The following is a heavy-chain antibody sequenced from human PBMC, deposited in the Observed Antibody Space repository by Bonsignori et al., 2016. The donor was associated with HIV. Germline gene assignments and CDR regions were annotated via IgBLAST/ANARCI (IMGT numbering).Heavy chain of an antibody. V-gene: IGHV1-18*01. J-gene: IGHJ3*02. D-gene: IGHD2-21*01. CDR3: ARVGRGGWGWWDAFDI. Sequence: WVRQAPGQGLEWMGWISAYNGNTNYAQKLQGRVTMTTDTSTSTAYMELRSLRSDDTAVYYCARVGRGGWGWWDAFDIWGQGTMVTVSS. CDR2: ISAYNGNT.